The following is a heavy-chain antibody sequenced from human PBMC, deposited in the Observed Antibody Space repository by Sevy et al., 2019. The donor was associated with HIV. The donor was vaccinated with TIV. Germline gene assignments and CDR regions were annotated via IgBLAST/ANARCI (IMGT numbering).Heavy chain of an antibody. CDR2: ISGDTRTT. CDR1: GFTFSNSD. V-gene: IGHV3-48*02. J-gene: IGHJ4*02. D-gene: IGHD3-16*02. Sequence: GGSLRLSCSASGFTFSNSDMNWVRQAPGKGLEWVSYISGDTRTTYYADSVKGRFTISRDNAKNSLYLHMSSLRDDDTAVYYCARGVLGTFRYDDWWGQGTLVTVSS. CDR3: ARGVLGTFRYDDW.